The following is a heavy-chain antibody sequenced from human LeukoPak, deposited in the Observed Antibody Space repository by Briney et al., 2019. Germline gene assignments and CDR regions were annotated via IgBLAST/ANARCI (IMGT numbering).Heavy chain of an antibody. CDR2: IYSGGST. D-gene: IGHD3-22*01. V-gene: IGHV3-53*01. CDR1: GFTVSSNY. Sequence: GGSLRLSCAASGFTVSSNYMSWVRQAPGKGLEWVSVIYSGGSTYYADSVKGRFTISRDNSKNTLCLQMNSLRAEDTAVYYCARGQVVISEYYFDYWGQGTLVTVSS. CDR3: ARGQVVISEYYFDY. J-gene: IGHJ4*02.